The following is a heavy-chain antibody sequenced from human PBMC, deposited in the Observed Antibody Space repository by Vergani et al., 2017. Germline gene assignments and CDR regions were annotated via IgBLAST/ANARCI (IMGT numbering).Heavy chain of an antibody. V-gene: IGHV1-69*18. CDR1: GGTFSSYA. Sequence: QVQLVQSGAEVGKPGSSVKVSCKASGGTFSSYAISWVRQAPGQGLEWMGRIIPIFGTANYAQKFQGRVTITADESTSTAYMELSSLRSEDTAVYYCARVGPDYGGNPHFDYWGQGTLVTVSS. CDR2: IIPIFGTA. J-gene: IGHJ4*02. D-gene: IGHD4-23*01. CDR3: ARVGPDYGGNPHFDY.